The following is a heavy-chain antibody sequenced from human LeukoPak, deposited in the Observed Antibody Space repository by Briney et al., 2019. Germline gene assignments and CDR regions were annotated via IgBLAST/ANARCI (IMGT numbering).Heavy chain of an antibody. CDR1: GFTFSSYW. D-gene: IGHD5-24*01. V-gene: IGHV3-23*01. CDR3: AKDDAWLQYND. Sequence: PGGYLRLSCEASGFTFSSYWMHWVRQVPGKGLEWVSGISPSGDIKYYVDSVKGRFTVSRDNSKNTLYLQINSLRDEDTAVYYCAKDDAWLQYNDWGQGALVTVSS. CDR2: ISPSGDIK. J-gene: IGHJ4*02.